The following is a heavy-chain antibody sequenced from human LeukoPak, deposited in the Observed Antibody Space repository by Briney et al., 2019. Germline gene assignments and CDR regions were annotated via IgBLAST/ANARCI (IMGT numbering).Heavy chain of an antibody. CDR3: ARDLDRYCSSTSCYLS. J-gene: IGHJ5*02. CDR2: IYTSGST. V-gene: IGHV4-4*07. CDR1: GGSISSYY. Sequence: SETLSLTCTVSGGSISSYYWSWIRQPAGKGLEWIGRIYTSGSTNYNPSLKSRVTMSVDTSKNQFSLKLSSVTAADTAMYYCARDLDRYCSSTSCYLSWGQGTLVTVSS. D-gene: IGHD2-2*01.